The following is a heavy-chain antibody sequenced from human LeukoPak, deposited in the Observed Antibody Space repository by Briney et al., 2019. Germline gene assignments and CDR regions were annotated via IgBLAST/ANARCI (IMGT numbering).Heavy chain of an antibody. J-gene: IGHJ4*02. CDR3: ACGYDSDYASFDY. D-gene: IGHD3-22*01. CDR2: IYYSGST. Sequence: SETLSLTCTVSGGSTSSGSYYWSWIRQHPGKGLEWIGYIYYSGSTYYNPSLKSRVTISVDTSKNQFSLKLSSVAAADTAVYYCACGYDSDYASFDYWGQGTLVTVSS. V-gene: IGHV4-31*03. CDR1: GGSTSSGSYY.